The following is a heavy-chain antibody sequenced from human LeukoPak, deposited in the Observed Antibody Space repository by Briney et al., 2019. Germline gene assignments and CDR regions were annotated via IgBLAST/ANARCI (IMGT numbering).Heavy chain of an antibody. J-gene: IGHJ5*02. D-gene: IGHD1-26*01. CDR1: GFTFSSYA. CDR2: ISYDGSNK. V-gene: IGHV3-30-3*01. CDR3: AKDGIPWFDP. Sequence: GGSLRLSCAASGFTFSSYAIHWVRQAPGKGLEWVAVISYDGSNKYYADSVKGRFTISRDNSKNTLYLQMNSLRAEDTAVYYCAKDGIPWFDPWGQGTLVTVSS.